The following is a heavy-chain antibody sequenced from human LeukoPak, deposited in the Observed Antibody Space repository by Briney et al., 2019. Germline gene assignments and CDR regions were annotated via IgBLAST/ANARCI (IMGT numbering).Heavy chain of an antibody. J-gene: IGHJ5*02. Sequence: GGSLRLSCAASGFTFSSYEMNWVRQAPGKGLEWISYITTSGTTLDYADSVKGRFTISRDNSKNTLYLQMNSLRADDTAVYYCAKGGLVHRFDPWGQGTLVTVSS. CDR1: GFTFSSYE. CDR3: AKGGLVHRFDP. V-gene: IGHV3-48*03. CDR2: ITTSGTTL.